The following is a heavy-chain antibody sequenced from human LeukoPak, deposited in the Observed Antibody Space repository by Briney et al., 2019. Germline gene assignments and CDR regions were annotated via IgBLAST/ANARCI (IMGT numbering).Heavy chain of an antibody. CDR3: TRGRRGVFNDAFDI. J-gene: IGHJ3*02. V-gene: IGHV3-23*01. D-gene: IGHD3-10*01. CDR2: ISGRGDNT. CDR1: GFTFRTYD. Sequence: SGGSLRLSCAASGFTFRTYDMNWVRQAPGKGLEWVAAISGRGDNTYYVDSVKGRFTISRDNSRNTLYLHLNSLRAEDTAIHYCTRGRRGVFNDAFDIWGQGTVVTVSS.